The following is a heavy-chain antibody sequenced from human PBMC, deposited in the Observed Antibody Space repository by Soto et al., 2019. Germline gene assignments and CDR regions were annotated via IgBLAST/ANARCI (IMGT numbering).Heavy chain of an antibody. CDR1: GYTFTSYD. Sequence: QVQLVQSGAEVKKPGASVKVSCKASGYTFTSYDINWVRQATGQGLEWMGWMNPNSGNTGYAQKFQGRVTMTRNTSISTAYMDLSSLRSEDTAVYHCARGLMVRGVISGYYYYGMDVWGQGTTVTVSS. CDR3: ARGLMVRGVISGYYYYGMDV. J-gene: IGHJ6*02. V-gene: IGHV1-8*01. D-gene: IGHD3-10*01. CDR2: MNPNSGNT.